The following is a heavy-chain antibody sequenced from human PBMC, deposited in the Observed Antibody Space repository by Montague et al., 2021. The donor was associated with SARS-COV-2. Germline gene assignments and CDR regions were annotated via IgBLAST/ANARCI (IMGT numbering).Heavy chain of an antibody. V-gene: IGHV4-34*01. Sequence: SETLSLTCAAYGGSFNDYYWTRLRQPPGKGLERIGEVNHSGSSNYNPSLKSRVTLSVDKSKNQISLKLTSATAADTATYYCARGQVTVFAVLIARPAAGAIDVWGQGTTVTVSS. J-gene: IGHJ3*01. CDR3: ARGQVTVFAVLIARPAAGAIDV. D-gene: IGHD3-3*01. CDR1: GGSFNDYY. CDR2: VNHSGSS.